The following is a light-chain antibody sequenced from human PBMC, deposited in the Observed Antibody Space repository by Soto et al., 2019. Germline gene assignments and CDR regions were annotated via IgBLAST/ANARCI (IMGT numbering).Light chain of an antibody. Sequence: DIQMTQSPSSLSASVGDRDTITCRASQSISSYLNWYQQKPGKAPNLLIYAASSLHSGVTSRFSGSGSGTDFTLANSCLHPEDFATYYCQQSYSTPQTFGQGTKVEIK. CDR1: QSISSY. CDR3: QQSYSTPQT. J-gene: IGKJ1*01. V-gene: IGKV1-39*01. CDR2: AAS.